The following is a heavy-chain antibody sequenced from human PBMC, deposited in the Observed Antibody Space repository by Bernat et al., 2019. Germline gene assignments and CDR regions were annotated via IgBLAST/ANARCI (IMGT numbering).Heavy chain of an antibody. J-gene: IGHJ4*02. Sequence: QVQLQESGPGLVKPSETLSLTCTVSGGSISSFYWSWIRQPPGKGLEWIGDIYNGRSTRYNPSLESRVTMSLDTSRNQFSLRLNSVTAADTAVYYCARAPDFWGPGTLVTVSS. V-gene: IGHV4-59*01. CDR3: ARAPDF. CDR1: GGSISSFY. CDR2: IYNGRST.